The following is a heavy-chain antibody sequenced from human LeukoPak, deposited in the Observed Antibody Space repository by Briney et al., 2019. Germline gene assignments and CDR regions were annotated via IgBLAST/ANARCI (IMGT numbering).Heavy chain of an antibody. Sequence: SETLSLTCAVYGGSFSGYYWSWIRQPPGKGLEWIGEINHSGSTNYNPSLKSRVTISVDTSKNQFSLKLSSVTAADTAVYYCAREGDYYDSSGYYDGWFDPWGQGTLVTVSS. J-gene: IGHJ5*02. CDR1: GGSFSGYY. CDR2: INHSGST. CDR3: AREGDYYDSSGYYDGWFDP. D-gene: IGHD3-22*01. V-gene: IGHV4-34*01.